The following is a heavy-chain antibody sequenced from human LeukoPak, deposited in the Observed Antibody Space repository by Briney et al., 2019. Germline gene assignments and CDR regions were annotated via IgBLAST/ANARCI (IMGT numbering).Heavy chain of an antibody. CDR2: INPNSGGT. CDR3: ARGLTIVVVTAGDWYFDL. CDR1: GGTFSSYA. Sequence: ASVKVSCKASGGTFSSYAISWVRQAPGQGLEWMGWINPNSGGTNYAQKFQGWVTMTRDTSISTAYMELSRLRSDDTAVYYCARGLTIVVVTAGDWYFDLWGRGTLVTVSS. J-gene: IGHJ2*01. D-gene: IGHD2-21*02. V-gene: IGHV1-2*04.